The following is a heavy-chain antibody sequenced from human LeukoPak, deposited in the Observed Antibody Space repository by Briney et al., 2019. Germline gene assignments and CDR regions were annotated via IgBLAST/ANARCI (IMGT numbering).Heavy chain of an antibody. J-gene: IGHJ4*02. V-gene: IGHV4-34*01. CDR3: ARNSAYSTSSGINC. CDR2: VNHSGST. D-gene: IGHD6-6*01. CDR1: GGSLGGYY. Sequence: SETLSLTCAVYGGSLGGYYWSWIRQPPGKGLEWIGDVNHSGSTNYSPSLKSRVTISLDTPKNQFSLDLSSVTAADTAVYYCARNSAYSTSSGINCWGQGTPVTVSS.